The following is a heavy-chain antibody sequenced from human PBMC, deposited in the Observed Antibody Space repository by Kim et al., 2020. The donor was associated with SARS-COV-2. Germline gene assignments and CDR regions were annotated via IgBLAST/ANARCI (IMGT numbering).Heavy chain of an antibody. CDR2: INPSGGST. CDR1: GYTFTSYY. CDR3: ARDQGEWLESYYYYGMDV. Sequence: ASVKVSCKASGYTFTSYYMHWVRQAPGQGLEWMGIINPSGGSTSYAQKFQGRVTMTRDTSTSTVYMELSSLRSEDTAVYYCARDQGEWLESYYYYGMDVWGQGTTVTVSS. V-gene: IGHV1-46*01. D-gene: IGHD6-19*01. J-gene: IGHJ6*02.